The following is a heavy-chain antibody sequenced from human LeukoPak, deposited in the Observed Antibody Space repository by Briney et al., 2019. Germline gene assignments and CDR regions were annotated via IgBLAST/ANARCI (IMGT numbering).Heavy chain of an antibody. V-gene: IGHV3-30*18. CDR3: AKDTRGVSWPTQLDY. CDR2: ISYDGSNK. Sequence: GGSLRLSCAASGFTFSSYGMHWVRQAPGKGLEWVAVISYDGSNKYYADSVKGRFTISRDNSKNTQYLQMNSLRAEDTAVYYCAKDTRGVSWPTQLDYWGQGTLVTVSS. J-gene: IGHJ4*02. CDR1: GFTFSSYG. D-gene: IGHD2-2*01.